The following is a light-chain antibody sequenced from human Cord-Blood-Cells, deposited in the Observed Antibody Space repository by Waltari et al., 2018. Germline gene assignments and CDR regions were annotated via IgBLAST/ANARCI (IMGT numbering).Light chain of an antibody. CDR1: QSISSY. CDR3: QQSYSTPFT. J-gene: IGKJ3*01. Sequence: DIQMTQSPSSLSASVGDRVTITCLASQSISSYLNWYQQKPGKAPNLLIDAASSLKSGVPSMFSDSGSGXDXTLTISSLXPEDFATYYXQQSYSTPFTFGPGTKVDXK. V-gene: IGKV1-39*01. CDR2: AAS.